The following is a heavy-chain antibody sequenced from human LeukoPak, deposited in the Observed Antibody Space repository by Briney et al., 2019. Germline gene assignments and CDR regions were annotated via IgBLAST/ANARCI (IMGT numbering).Heavy chain of an antibody. CDR1: GFTFSSYA. V-gene: IGHV3-74*01. D-gene: IGHD2-15*01. J-gene: IGHJ4*02. CDR2: INSDGSWT. CDR3: VRDGMGAIVYDY. Sequence: GGSLRLSCAASGFTFSSYAMSWVRQAPGKGLVWVSHINSDGSWTSYADSVKGRFTISRDNAKNTLYLQMNSLRAEDTAMYYCVRDGMGAIVYDYWGQGTLVTVSS.